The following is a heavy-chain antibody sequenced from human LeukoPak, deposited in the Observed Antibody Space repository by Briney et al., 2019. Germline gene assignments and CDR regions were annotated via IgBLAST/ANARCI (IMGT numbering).Heavy chain of an antibody. Sequence: GGSLRLACAASGFTFNNYIMNWVRQAPGKGLEWVSAISGSGGNTYYADSVKGRFTISRDNSKNTLYLQMNSLRAEDTAVYYCVQLGSYNWNYGVDNWFDPWGQGTLVTVSS. V-gene: IGHV3-23*01. D-gene: IGHD1-7*01. CDR2: ISGSGGNT. CDR1: GFTFNNYI. J-gene: IGHJ5*02. CDR3: VQLGSYNWNYGVDNWFDP.